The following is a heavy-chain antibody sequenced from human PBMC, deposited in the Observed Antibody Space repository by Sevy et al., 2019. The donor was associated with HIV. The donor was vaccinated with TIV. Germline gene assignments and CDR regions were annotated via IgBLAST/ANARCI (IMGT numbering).Heavy chain of an antibody. V-gene: IGHV3-21*01. D-gene: IGHD3-16*01. CDR3: ARAVMEMSTWRSDY. J-gene: IGHJ4*02. CDR1: GFTFSSYR. CDR2: ISSNSDHI. Sequence: GGSLRLSCAASGFTFSSYRMTWVRQAPGKGLEWVSCISSNSDHINYADSVKGRFTISRDKATNLLYLQMDSLRAEDTAVYDCARAVMEMSTWRSDYWGQGTLVTVSS.